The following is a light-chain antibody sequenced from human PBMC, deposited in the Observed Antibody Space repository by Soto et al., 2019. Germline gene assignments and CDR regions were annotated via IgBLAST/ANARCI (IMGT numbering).Light chain of an antibody. CDR2: SND. J-gene: IGLJ1*01. CDR3: AAWDDSLSDV. V-gene: IGLV1-47*02. Sequence: QSVLTQPPSASGTPGQRVTISCSGSSSNIGRNYVYWYQQLPGTAPKLLIYSNDQRPSGVPDRFSGSKSGTSASLAISGLRSEDDADYYCAAWDDSLSDVFGIGTKLTVL. CDR1: SSNIGRNY.